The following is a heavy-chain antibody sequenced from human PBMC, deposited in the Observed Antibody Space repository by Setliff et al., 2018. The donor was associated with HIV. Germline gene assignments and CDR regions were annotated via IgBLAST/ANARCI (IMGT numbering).Heavy chain of an antibody. V-gene: IGHV1-69*05. D-gene: IGHD2-2*01. CDR2: IIPISGTA. Sequence: SVKVSCKASGGTFSNYGMSWVRQAPGQGLEWMGGIIPISGTANYAQKFQGRVTITTDESTSTAYMELSGLRSEDTAVYYCARDFGGYCSSMSCPGLFDPWGQGTLVTISS. J-gene: IGHJ5*02. CDR1: GGTFSNYG. CDR3: ARDFGGYCSSMSCPGLFDP.